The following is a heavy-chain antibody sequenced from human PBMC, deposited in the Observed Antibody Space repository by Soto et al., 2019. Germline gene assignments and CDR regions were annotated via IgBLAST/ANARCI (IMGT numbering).Heavy chain of an antibody. V-gene: IGHV3-53*01. J-gene: IGHJ3*01. Sequence: GGSLRLSCAGAGFSVSDNYITWVRPAPGKGLEWVSLLYSGGRIYYKESVKGRFTISRDTSKNTLFLQMNSLRADDTAIYFCVKEGTAYPRALDDAFDLWGPGTMVTVSS. CDR1: GFSVSDNY. CDR3: VKEGTAYPRALDDAFDL. CDR2: LYSGGRI. D-gene: IGHD3-16*01.